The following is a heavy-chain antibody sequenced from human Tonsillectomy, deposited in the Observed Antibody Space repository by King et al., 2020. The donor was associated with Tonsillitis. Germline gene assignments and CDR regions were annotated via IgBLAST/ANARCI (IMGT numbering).Heavy chain of an antibody. CDR2: IRSKPYGGTT. D-gene: IGHD3-22*01. CDR3: TRRQYYYDSSAYDS. CDR1: GFTFGDYA. J-gene: IGHJ4*02. Sequence: VQLVESGGGLVQPGRSLRLSCTASGFTFGDYAMSWFRQAPGKGLVWVGFIRSKPYGGTTEYAASVKGRLTFSRDASKSIANLQMNSLKTEDTAVYFCTRRQYYYDSSAYDSRGQGTLVTVSS. V-gene: IGHV3-49*03.